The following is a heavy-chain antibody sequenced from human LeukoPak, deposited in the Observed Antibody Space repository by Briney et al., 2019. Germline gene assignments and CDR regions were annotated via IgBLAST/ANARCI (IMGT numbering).Heavy chain of an antibody. CDR1: GYTFTGYY. CDR3: ARERWLQLRPGLDY. V-gene: IGHV1-2*02. D-gene: IGHD5-24*01. J-gene: IGHJ4*02. Sequence: GASVTVSCKASGYTFTGYYMHWVRQAPGQGLEWMGWINPNSGGTNYAQKFQGRVTMTRDTSISTAYMELSRLRSDDTAVYYCARERWLQLRPGLDYWGQGTLVTVSS. CDR2: INPNSGGT.